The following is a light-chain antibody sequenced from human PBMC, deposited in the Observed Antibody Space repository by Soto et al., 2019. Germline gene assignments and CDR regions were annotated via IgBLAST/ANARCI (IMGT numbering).Light chain of an antibody. CDR1: QSISSW. V-gene: IGKV1-5*01. CDR3: QQYNSYSWT. CDR2: DAS. J-gene: IGKJ1*01. Sequence: DIQMTQSPSTLSASVGDRVTITCRASQSISSWSAWYQQKPGKAPKLLIYDASSLESGVPSRFSGSGSGTEFTLTISSLQPDDFATYCCQQYNSYSWTFGQGTKVDNK.